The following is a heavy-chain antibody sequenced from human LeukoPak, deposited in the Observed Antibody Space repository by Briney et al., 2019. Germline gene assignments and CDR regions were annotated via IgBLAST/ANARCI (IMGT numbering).Heavy chain of an antibody. Sequence: SETLSLTCTVSGYSISSGYYWGWIRPPPGKGLEGIGSIYNSGSNYYNPSLKRRVTISVDTSKNQFSLKLSSVTAADTAVYYCARVRGDGYNWGYFDYWGQGTLVTVSS. V-gene: IGHV4-38-2*02. CDR1: GYSISSGYY. J-gene: IGHJ4*02. CDR3: ARVRGDGYNWGYFDY. D-gene: IGHD5-24*01. CDR2: IYNSGSN.